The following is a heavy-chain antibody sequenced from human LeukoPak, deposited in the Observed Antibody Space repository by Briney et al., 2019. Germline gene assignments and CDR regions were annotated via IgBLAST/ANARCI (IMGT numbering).Heavy chain of an antibody. Sequence: GGSLRLSCAAPGLTFRTCSMKWVCPTPGKALEWVSSISGSSYHIYYGDSVKGRFTISRDNANNLLYLQENSLRAEDTAVYYCASGTIVGARGADNWGHGTLVTVSS. D-gene: IGHD1-26*01. CDR1: GLTFRTCS. V-gene: IGHV3-21*01. CDR3: ASGTIVGARGADN. J-gene: IGHJ4*01. CDR2: ISGSSYHI.